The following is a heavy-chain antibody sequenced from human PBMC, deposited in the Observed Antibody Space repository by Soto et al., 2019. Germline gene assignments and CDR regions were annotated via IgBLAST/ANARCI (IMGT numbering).Heavy chain of an antibody. V-gene: IGHV3-74*01. Sequence: EVQLVESGGGLVQPGGSLRLSCAASGFTFSNYWMYWVRQAPGKGLVWVSRINSDGSVSSYADSEKGRPTISRDNVKNSLYLEMDSLRAEETAVYYCARGDCVGGTCYSLAGSFYYYMDVWGQGTTVTVFS. CDR3: ARGDCVGGTCYSLAGSFYYYMDV. J-gene: IGHJ6*03. D-gene: IGHD2-15*01. CDR2: INSDGSVS. CDR1: GFTFSNYW.